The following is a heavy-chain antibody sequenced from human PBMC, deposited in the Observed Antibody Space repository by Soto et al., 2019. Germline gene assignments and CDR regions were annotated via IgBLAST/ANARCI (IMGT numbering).Heavy chain of an antibody. Sequence: EVQLVESGGGLVQPGGSLRLSCAASGFTFSSYWMHWVRQAPGKGLVWVSRINSDGSSTSYADSVKGRFTISRDNAKNTLELQMKSLRAEDTAVYYCATAVYDSSGYYDSDYYYGMDVWGQGTTVTVSS. CDR2: INSDGSST. CDR3: ATAVYDSSGYYDSDYYYGMDV. J-gene: IGHJ6*02. CDR1: GFTFSSYW. D-gene: IGHD3-22*01. V-gene: IGHV3-74*01.